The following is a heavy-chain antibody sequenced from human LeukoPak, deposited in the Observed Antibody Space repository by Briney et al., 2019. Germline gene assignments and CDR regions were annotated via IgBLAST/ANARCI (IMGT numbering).Heavy chain of an antibody. J-gene: IGHJ6*04. Sequence: GGSLRLSCAASGFTVSNNYMSWVRQAPGKGLEWVSVIYSGDSSYYTDSVKGRFTISRDNSKNTLYLQMHSLRAEDTAVYYCARESLGSVDPRGYSTTVSQDVWGKGTTVTTSS. V-gene: IGHV3-53*01. D-gene: IGHD4-17*01. CDR1: GFTVSNNY. CDR2: IYSGDSS. CDR3: ARESLGSVDPRGYSTTVSQDV.